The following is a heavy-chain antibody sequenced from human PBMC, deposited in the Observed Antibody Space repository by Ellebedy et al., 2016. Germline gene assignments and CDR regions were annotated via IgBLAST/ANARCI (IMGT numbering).Heavy chain of an antibody. Sequence: SLKISCAASGFKFEDFAMHWVRQRPGEGLEWVSGINWIGRSAGYANSVKGRFTISRNNAKNALYLQMDSLKPDDTAFYFCAKDGGITFGDLKEDYFHSWGQGTLVVVSS. CDR2: INWIGRSA. D-gene: IGHD3-16*01. CDR1: GFKFEDFA. V-gene: IGHV3-9*01. J-gene: IGHJ4*02. CDR3: AKDGGITFGDLKEDYFHS.